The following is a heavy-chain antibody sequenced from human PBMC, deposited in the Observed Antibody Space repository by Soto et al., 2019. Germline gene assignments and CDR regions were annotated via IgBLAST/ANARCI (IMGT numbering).Heavy chain of an antibody. CDR1: GYTFTSYD. V-gene: IGHV1-8*01. CDR3: ASSTGYSSSWYYYYYYMDV. J-gene: IGHJ6*03. CDR2: MNPNSGNT. D-gene: IGHD6-13*01. Sequence: QVPLVQSGAEVKKPGASVKVSCKASGYTFTSYDINWVRQATGQGLEWMGWMNPNSGNTGYAQKFQGRVTMTRNTSISTAYMELSSLRSEDTAVYYCASSTGYSSSWYYYYYYMDVWGKGTTVTVSS.